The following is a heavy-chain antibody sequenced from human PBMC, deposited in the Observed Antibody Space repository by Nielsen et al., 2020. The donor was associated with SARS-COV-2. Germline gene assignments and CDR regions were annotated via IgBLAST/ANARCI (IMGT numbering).Heavy chain of an antibody. D-gene: IGHD2-2*02. V-gene: IGHV3-23*01. CDR2: ISGSGGST. CDR1: GFTFSSHA. Sequence: GESLKISCAASGFTFSSHAMSWVRQAPGKGLEWVSAISGSGGSTYYADSVKGRFTISRDNSKNTLYLQMNSLRAEDTAVYYCARDQYCSSTSCYTLFDYWGQGTLVTVSS. CDR3: ARDQYCSSTSCYTLFDY. J-gene: IGHJ4*02.